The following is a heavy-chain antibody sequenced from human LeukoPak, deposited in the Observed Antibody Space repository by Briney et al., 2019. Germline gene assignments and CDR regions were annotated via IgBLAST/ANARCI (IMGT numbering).Heavy chain of an antibody. CDR3: AREQRGYSGYDSNY. Sequence: SVTPSLTCAVYGGSFSGYYWSWIRQPPGKGLEWIGEINHSGSTNYNPSLKSRVTISVDTSKNQFSLMLSSVTAADTAVYYCAREQRGYSGYDSNYWGQGTLVTVSS. J-gene: IGHJ4*02. V-gene: IGHV4-34*01. D-gene: IGHD5-12*01. CDR2: INHSGST. CDR1: GGSFSGYY.